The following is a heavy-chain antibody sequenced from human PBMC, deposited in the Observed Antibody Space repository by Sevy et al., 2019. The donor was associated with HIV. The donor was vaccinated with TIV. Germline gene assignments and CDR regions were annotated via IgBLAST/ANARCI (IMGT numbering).Heavy chain of an antibody. CDR1: GFTFSNYD. CDR3: ARDRHGGAFDY. J-gene: IGHJ4*02. D-gene: IGHD2-21*01. CDR2: ITRDSSVI. V-gene: IGHV3-48*01. Sequence: GGSLRLSCAASGFTFSNYDMNWVRQAPGKGLEWVSFITRDSSVIYYADSVYGRFTISRDNAKNSLYLQMNSLRAEDTAVYYCARDRHGGAFDYWGQGTLVTVSS.